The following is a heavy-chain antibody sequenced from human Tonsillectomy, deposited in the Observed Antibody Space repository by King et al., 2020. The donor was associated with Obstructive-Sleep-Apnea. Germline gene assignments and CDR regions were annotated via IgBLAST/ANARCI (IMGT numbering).Heavy chain of an antibody. V-gene: IGHV3-23*04. D-gene: IGHD3-10*01. CDR1: GFTFISYA. CDR2: MSGSGGST. CDR3: AKDAVRGVRGYYYGMDV. Sequence: VQLVEAGGGLVQPWGSLRLSCAASGFTFISYAMSWVRQAPGKGREWVSAMSGSGGSTDYADPVEGRFTISRDNSKNTLYLQMNSLRAEDTAVYYCAKDAVRGVRGYYYGMDVWGQGTTVTVAS. J-gene: IGHJ6*02.